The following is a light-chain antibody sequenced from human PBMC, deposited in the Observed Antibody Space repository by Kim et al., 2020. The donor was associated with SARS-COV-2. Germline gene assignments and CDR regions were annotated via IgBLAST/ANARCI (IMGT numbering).Light chain of an antibody. V-gene: IGKV4-1*01. J-gene: IGKJ4*01. CDR1: PSVLSSSNNMNY. CDR2: WAS. Sequence: RSTIHCKSSPSVLSSSNNMNYFAWYQQKPGQPPKLLIYWASTRESGVPDRFSGGGSGTDFTLTISSLQAEDVAVYYCQQYYSTLTFGGGTKVDIK. CDR3: QQYYSTLT.